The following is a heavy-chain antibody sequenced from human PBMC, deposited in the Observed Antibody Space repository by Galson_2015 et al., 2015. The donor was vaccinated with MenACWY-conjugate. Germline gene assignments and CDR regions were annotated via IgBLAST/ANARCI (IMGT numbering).Heavy chain of an antibody. V-gene: IGHV3-48*02. CDR3: ARGSKTYPAYCGGDCYH. CDR1: GFSFNAYS. CDR2: IGTKDTEM. D-gene: IGHD2-21*02. J-gene: IGHJ5*02. Sequence: SLRLSCAASGFSFNAYSMNWVRQAPGKGLEWVSWIGTKDTEMQYMDSVKGRFSISRDNAKNSLYLEMNSLRDEDTAVYCCARGSKTYPAYCGGDCYHWGRGTLVAVSS.